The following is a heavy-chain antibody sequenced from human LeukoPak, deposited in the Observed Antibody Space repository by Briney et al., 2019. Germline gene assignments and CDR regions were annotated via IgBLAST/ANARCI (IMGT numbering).Heavy chain of an antibody. CDR3: AKGPGWLRDFDY. Sequence: PGGSLRLSCAASGFTFSSYGMHWVRQAPGKGLEWVAVISYDGSNKYYGDSVKGRFTISRDNSKNTVYLQMNSLRADDTAVYFCAKGPGWLRDFDYWGQGTLVTVSS. CDR2: ISYDGSNK. J-gene: IGHJ4*02. D-gene: IGHD5-12*01. V-gene: IGHV3-30*18. CDR1: GFTFSSYG.